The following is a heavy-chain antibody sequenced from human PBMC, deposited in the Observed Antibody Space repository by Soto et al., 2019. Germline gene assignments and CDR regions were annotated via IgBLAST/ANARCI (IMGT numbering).Heavy chain of an antibody. J-gene: IGHJ4*02. CDR2: IWYDGSNK. CDR1: GFTFSSYG. V-gene: IGHV3-33*01. D-gene: IGHD2-21*02. Sequence: PGGSLRLSCAASGFTFSSYGMHWVRQAPGKGLEWVAVIWYDGSNKYYADSVKGRFTISRDNSKNTLYLQMNSLRAEDTAVYYCARAYCGGDCYYVDYWGQGTLVTVSS. CDR3: ARAYCGGDCYYVDY.